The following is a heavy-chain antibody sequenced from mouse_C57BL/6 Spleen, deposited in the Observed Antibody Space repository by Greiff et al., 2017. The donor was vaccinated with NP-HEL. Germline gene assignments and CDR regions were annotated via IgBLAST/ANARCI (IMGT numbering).Heavy chain of an antibody. D-gene: IGHD1-1*01. CDR1: GYAFSSSW. CDR2: IYPGDGDT. Sequence: QVQLKESGPELVKPGASVKISCKASGYAFSSSWMNWVKQRPGKGLEWIGRIYPGDGDTNYNGKFKGKATLTADKSSSTAYMQLSSLTSEDSAVYFCASEGTTVVATEGPFAYWGQGTLVTVSA. CDR3: ASEGTTVVATEGPFAY. V-gene: IGHV1-82*01. J-gene: IGHJ3*01.